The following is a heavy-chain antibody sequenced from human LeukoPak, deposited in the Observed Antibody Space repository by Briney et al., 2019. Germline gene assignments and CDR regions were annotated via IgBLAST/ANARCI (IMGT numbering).Heavy chain of an antibody. CDR1: GGSISGYY. CDR2: IYYTGIT. V-gene: IGHV4-59*01. J-gene: IGHJ4*02. CDR3: ARAYYYGSGRYSAFAY. D-gene: IGHD3-10*01. Sequence: SETLSLTCTVSGGSISGYYWSWIRQPPGRGLEWIGYIYYTGITNYNPSLKSRVTISVDTSKNQFSLRLSSVTAADTAVYYCARAYYYGSGRYSAFAYWGQGTLVTVSS.